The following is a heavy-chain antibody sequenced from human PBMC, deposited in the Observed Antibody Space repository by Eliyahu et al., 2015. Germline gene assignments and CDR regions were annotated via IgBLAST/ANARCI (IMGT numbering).Heavy chain of an antibody. CDR2: IYYSGST. Sequence: QLQLQESGPGLVKPSETLSLTCTVSGGSISSSSYYWGWIRQPPGKGLEWIGSIYYSGSTYYNPSLKSRVTISVDTSKNQFSLKLSSVTAADTAVYYCARSGYYNNWFDPWGQGTLVTVSS. J-gene: IGHJ5*02. CDR1: GGSISSSSYY. CDR3: ARSGYYNNWFDP. V-gene: IGHV4-39*01. D-gene: IGHD3-3*01.